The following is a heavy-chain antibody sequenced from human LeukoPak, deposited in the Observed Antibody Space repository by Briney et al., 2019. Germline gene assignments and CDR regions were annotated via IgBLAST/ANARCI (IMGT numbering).Heavy chain of an antibody. CDR3: ARGSSYYDSSGYEPPDY. V-gene: IGHV3-48*01. CDR1: GFTFSSYC. CDR2: ISSSSSTI. J-gene: IGHJ4*02. Sequence: GGSLRLSCAASGFTFSSYCMTWVRQAPGKGLEWVSYISSSSSTIYYADSVKGRFTISRDNSKNTLYLQMNSLRAEDTAVYYCARGSSYYDSSGYEPPDYWGQGTLVTVSS. D-gene: IGHD3-22*01.